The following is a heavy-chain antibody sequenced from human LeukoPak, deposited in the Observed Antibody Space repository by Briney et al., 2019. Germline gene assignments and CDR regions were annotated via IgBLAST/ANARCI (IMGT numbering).Heavy chain of an antibody. Sequence: GGSLRLSCAASGFTFSSYAMSWVRQAPGKGQEWVSAISGSGGSTYYADSVKGRFTISRDNSKNTLYLQMNSLRAEDTAVYYCAKDFEWSSRAFFDYWGQGTLVTVSS. CDR2: ISGSGGST. CDR3: AKDFEWSSRAFFDY. J-gene: IGHJ4*02. CDR1: GFTFSSYA. V-gene: IGHV3-23*01. D-gene: IGHD3-9*01.